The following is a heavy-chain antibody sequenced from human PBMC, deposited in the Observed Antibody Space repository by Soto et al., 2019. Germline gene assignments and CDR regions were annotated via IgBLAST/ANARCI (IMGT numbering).Heavy chain of an antibody. J-gene: IGHJ6*02. Sequence: GGSLRLSCAASGFTFSDYYMSWVRQAPGEGLEWVAIISYDGRNTYCADSVKGRFTISRDNSKNTLYLEMNSLRTDDTAVYYCARPGSGYDVLSGHYFYYSHAMDVWGQGTTVTVSS. CDR2: ISYDGRNT. CDR1: GFTFSDYY. V-gene: IGHV3-30*03. D-gene: IGHD3-3*01. CDR3: ARPGSGYDVLSGHYFYYSHAMDV.